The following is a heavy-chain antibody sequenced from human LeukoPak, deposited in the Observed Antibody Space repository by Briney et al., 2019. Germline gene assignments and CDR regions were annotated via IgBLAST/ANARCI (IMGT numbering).Heavy chain of an antibody. Sequence: SETLSLTCTVSGGSISSYYWSWIRQPPGKGLEWIGYIYYTGSTNYNPSLKSRVTISVDTSKNQFSLKLSSVTAADTAVYYCARQGVYFDCWGQGTLVTVSS. D-gene: IGHD3-10*01. V-gene: IGHV4-59*08. CDR2: IYYTGST. CDR1: GGSISSYY. CDR3: ARQGVYFDC. J-gene: IGHJ4*02.